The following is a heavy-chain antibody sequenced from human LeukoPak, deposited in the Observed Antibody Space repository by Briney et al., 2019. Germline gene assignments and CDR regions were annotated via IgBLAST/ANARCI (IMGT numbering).Heavy chain of an antibody. CDR3: AKAVGGSGSYYSPFDY. CDR2: IRYDGSNK. V-gene: IGHV3-30*02. J-gene: IGHJ4*02. CDR1: GFTFSSYG. D-gene: IGHD3-10*01. Sequence: PGGSLRLSCAASGFTFSSYGMHWVRQAPGKGLEWVAFIRYDGSNKYYADSVKGRFTISRDNSKNTLYLQMNNLRAEDTAVYYCAKAVGGSGSYYSPFDYWGQGTLVTVSS.